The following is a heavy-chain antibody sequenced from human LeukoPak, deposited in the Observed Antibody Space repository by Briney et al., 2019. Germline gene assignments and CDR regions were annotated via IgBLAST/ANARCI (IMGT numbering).Heavy chain of an antibody. CDR3: ARATVTGGDAFDI. CDR1: GGSISSSSYY. V-gene: IGHV4-39*07. D-gene: IGHD4-17*01. J-gene: IGHJ3*02. Sequence: SETLSLTCTVSGGSISSSSYYWGWIRQPPGKGLEWIGSIYYSGSTYYNPSLKSRVTISVDTSKNQFSLKLNSVTAADTAVYYCARATVTGGDAFDIWGQGTKVTVSS. CDR2: IYYSGST.